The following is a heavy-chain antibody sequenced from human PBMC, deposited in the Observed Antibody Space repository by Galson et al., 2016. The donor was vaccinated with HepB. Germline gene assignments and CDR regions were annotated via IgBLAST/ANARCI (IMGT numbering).Heavy chain of an antibody. Sequence: SETLSLTCAVSGGSLSGYTWTWIRQPPGKGLEWVGEVNHSGSTNYNPSLKSRVSMSIDKSKNQFSLRLYSLTAADTAVYYCARVPRVRGPPYGMDVWGQGTTVTVSS. D-gene: IGHD3-10*01. CDR1: GGSLSGYT. J-gene: IGHJ6*02. CDR2: VNHSGST. CDR3: ARVPRVRGPPYGMDV. V-gene: IGHV4-34*01.